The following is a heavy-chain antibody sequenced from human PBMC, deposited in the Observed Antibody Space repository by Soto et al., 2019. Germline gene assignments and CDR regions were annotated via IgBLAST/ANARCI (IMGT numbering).Heavy chain of an antibody. V-gene: IGHV1-69*06. CDR3: AREIGYSSSWPSSGYYYYGMDV. CDR1: GGTFSSYA. Sequence: QVQLVQSGAEVKKPGSSVKVSCKASGGTFSSYAISWVRQAPGQGLEWMGGIIPIFGTANYAQTFQGRVTITADKSTSTADMELSSLRSEDTAVYYCAREIGYSSSWPSSGYYYYGMDVWGEGTTVTFSS. CDR2: IIPIFGTA. D-gene: IGHD6-13*01. J-gene: IGHJ6*04.